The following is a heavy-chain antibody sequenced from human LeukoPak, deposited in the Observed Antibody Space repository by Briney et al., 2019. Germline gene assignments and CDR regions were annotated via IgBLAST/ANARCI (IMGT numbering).Heavy chain of an antibody. CDR1: GGTFSSYA. Sequence: GASVKVSCKASGGTFSSYAISWVRQATGQGLEWMGWMNPNSGNAGYAQKFQGRVTITRNTSISTAYMELSSLRSEDTAVYYCAKSLETYYYDSSGYGDAFDIWGQGTMVTVSS. D-gene: IGHD3-22*01. CDR3: AKSLETYYYDSSGYGDAFDI. J-gene: IGHJ3*02. V-gene: IGHV1-8*03. CDR2: MNPNSGNA.